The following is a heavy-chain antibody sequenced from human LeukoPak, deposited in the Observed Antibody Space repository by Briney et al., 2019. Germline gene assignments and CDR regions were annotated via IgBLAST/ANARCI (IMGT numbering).Heavy chain of an antibody. CDR3: ATPGVRDYYYYLDV. CDR2: INSDGSST. CDR1: GFTFSSYW. V-gene: IGHV3-74*01. J-gene: IGHJ6*03. D-gene: IGHD2-21*01. Sequence: GGSLRLSCAASGFTFSSYWMHWVRQAPGKGLVWVSRINSDGSSTSYADSVKGRFTISRDNAKNTLYLQMNSLRAEDTAVYYCATPGVRDYYYYLDVWGTGTTVTVSS.